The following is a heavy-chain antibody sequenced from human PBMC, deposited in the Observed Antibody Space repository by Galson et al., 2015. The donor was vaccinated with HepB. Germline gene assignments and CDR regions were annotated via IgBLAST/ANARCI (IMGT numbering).Heavy chain of an antibody. CDR3: AKGAVVREGYYFDY. CDR1: GGTVDDSA. Sequence: LGLGGVDQGGTVDDSALHGGGPAPGEGREWVWGSRWDRGSRGYADSVKGRFTISRDNAKNSLYLQMNSLRAEDTALYYCAKGAVVREGYYFDYWGQGTLVTVSS. V-gene: IGHV3-9*01. D-gene: IGHD4-23*01. CDR2: SRWDRGSR. J-gene: IGHJ4*02.